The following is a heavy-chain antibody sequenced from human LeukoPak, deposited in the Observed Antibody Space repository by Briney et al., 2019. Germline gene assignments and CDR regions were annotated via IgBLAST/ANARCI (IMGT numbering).Heavy chain of an antibody. CDR3: ARGKDIVWYAFDI. CDR2: INHSGST. V-gene: IGHV4-34*01. J-gene: IGHJ3*02. CDR1: GGSFSGYY. D-gene: IGHD2-15*01. Sequence: PSETLSLTSAVYGGSFSGYYWSWIRQPPGKGLEWIGEINHSGSTNYNPSLKSRVTISVDTSKNQVSLKLSSETAADKAVYYCARGKDIVWYAFDIWGQATMVTVSS.